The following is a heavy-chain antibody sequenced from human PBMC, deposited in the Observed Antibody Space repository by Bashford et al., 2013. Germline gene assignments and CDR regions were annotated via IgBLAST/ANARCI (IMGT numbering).Heavy chain of an antibody. CDR2: ISPSGTNT. Sequence: VRQAPGKGLEWISHISPSGTNTKYADSVKDRFTVSRDNAKNSLSLRVNNLRAEDTAVYYCARTMLWGGPPTYYYGMDVWGQGTTVTVSS. V-gene: IGHV3-48*03. J-gene: IGHJ6*02. D-gene: IGHD3-16*01. CDR3: ARTMLWGGPPTYYYGMDV.